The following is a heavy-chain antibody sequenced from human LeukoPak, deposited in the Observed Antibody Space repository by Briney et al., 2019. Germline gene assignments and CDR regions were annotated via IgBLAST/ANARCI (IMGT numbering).Heavy chain of an antibody. Sequence: PSETLSLTCTVSGGSISYYYWTWIRQSPGKGLEWLGQIYYTGSTYYNPSLKRRVTISVDTSRNQFSLNLTSVTAADTAVYYCARGGTYNDILSFDPWGQGTLVTVSS. D-gene: IGHD3-9*01. V-gene: IGHV4-59*01. CDR2: IYYTGST. CDR3: ARGGTYNDILSFDP. CDR1: GGSISYYY. J-gene: IGHJ5*02.